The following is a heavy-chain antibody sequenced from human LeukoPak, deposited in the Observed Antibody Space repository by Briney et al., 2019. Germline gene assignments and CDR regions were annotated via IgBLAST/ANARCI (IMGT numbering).Heavy chain of an antibody. CDR2: INHSGST. D-gene: IGHD3-10*01. CDR1: GGSFRGYY. V-gene: IGHV4-34*01. CDR3: ARVQKRITMVRGPLDY. Sequence: SETLSLTCAVYGGSFRGYYWSWIRQPPGKGLEWIGEINHSGSTNYNPSLKSRVTISVDTSKNQFSLKLSSVTAADTAVYYCARVQKRITMVRGPLDYWGQGTLVTVSS. J-gene: IGHJ4*02.